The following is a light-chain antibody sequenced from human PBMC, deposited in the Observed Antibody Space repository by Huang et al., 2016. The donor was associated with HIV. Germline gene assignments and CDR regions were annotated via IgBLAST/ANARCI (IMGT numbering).Light chain of an antibody. V-gene: IGKV1-39*01. CDR3: QQTYSPPWT. Sequence: DIQMTQSPSSLSASVGDRVTITCRASQSISTYLNWYQQRPGKAPRLLISAASSLQSGVPSSFRGGGSGTGFTLTISSLQIEDFATYFCQQTYSPPWTFGQGTKVEIK. J-gene: IGKJ1*01. CDR2: AAS. CDR1: QSISTY.